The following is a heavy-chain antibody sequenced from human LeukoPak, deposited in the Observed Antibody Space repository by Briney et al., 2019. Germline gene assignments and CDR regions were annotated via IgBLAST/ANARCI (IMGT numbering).Heavy chain of an antibody. CDR3: ARDPAGRGIVATPPSY. CDR2: ISAYNGNT. D-gene: IGHD5-12*01. V-gene: IGHV1-18*01. Sequence: ASVKVSCKASGYTFTSYGISWVRQAPGQGLEWMGWISAYNGNTNYAQKLQGRVTMTTDTSTSTAYMELRSLRCDDTAVYYCARDPAGRGIVATPPSYWGQGTLVTVSS. CDR1: GYTFTSYG. J-gene: IGHJ4*02.